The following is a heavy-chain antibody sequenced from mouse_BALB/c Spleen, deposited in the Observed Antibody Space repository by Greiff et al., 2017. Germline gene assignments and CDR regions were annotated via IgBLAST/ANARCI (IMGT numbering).Heavy chain of an antibody. CDR2: IRLKSNNYAT. Sequence: EVKLQESGGGLVQPGGSMKLSCVASGFTFSNYWMNWVRQSPEKGLEWVAEIRLKSNNYATHYAESVKGRFTISRDDSKSSVYLQMNNLRAEDTGIYYCTRAPRLYYFDYWGQGTTLTVSS. J-gene: IGHJ2*01. CDR1: GFTFSNYW. D-gene: IGHD3-3*01. V-gene: IGHV6-6*02. CDR3: TRAPRLYYFDY.